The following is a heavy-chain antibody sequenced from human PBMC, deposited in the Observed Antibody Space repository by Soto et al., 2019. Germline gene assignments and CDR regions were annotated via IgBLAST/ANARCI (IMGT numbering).Heavy chain of an antibody. CDR3: ERGGGRDGYYFDY. D-gene: IGHD3-16*01. CDR2: IWCDGSNI. J-gene: IGHJ4*02. Sequence: QVLLVESGGGVVQPGRSLRLSCAASGFTFSSYGMHWVRQAPGRGLEWVAVIWCDGSNIYYAYSVRGRFTNSRDNSVYALYLQMNSLRAEVAAVSCCERGGGRDGYYFDYWGQGTLVTVSS. CDR1: GFTFSSYG. V-gene: IGHV3-33*01.